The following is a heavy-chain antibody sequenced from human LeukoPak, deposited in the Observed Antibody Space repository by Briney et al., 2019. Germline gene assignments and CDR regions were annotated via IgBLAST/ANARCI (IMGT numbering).Heavy chain of an antibody. D-gene: IGHD3-10*01. V-gene: IGHV3-21*01. CDR1: AFTFSSYS. J-gene: IGHJ4*02. Sequence: RASLILSCAASAFTFSSYSMNCVRQAPGNGLQWVSSISSSSSYIYYADSVKGRFTISRDNAKNSLYLQMNSLRAEDTAVYYCARANFGELPRGDYWGQGTLVTVSS. CDR3: ARANFGELPRGDY. CDR2: ISSSSSYI.